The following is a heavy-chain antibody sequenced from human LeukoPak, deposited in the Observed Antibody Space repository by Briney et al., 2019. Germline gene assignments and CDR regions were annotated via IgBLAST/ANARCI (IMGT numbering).Heavy chain of an antibody. CDR1: SGSISSSSYY. J-gene: IGHJ6*02. D-gene: IGHD7-27*01. CDR2: IYYSGST. V-gene: IGHV4-39*01. CDR3: ARHSNWGSGFYYGMDV. Sequence: SETLSLTCTVSSGSISSSSYYWGWIRQPRGKGLEWIGSIYYSGSTYYNPTLKSRVTISVDTSKNQFSLKLSSVTAADTAVYYCARHSNWGSGFYYGMDVWGQGTTITVSS.